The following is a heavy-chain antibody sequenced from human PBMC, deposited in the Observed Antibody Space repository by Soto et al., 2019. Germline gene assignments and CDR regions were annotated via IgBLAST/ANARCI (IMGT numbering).Heavy chain of an antibody. CDR1: GFTFDDYT. CDR3: AKDISFNGYFDY. V-gene: IGHV3-43*01. Sequence: GGSLRLSCAASGFTFDDYTMHWVRQAPGKGLEWVSLISWDGGSTYYADSVKGRFTISRDNSKNSLYLQMNSLRTEDTALYYCAKDISFNGYFDYWGQGTLVTVSS. J-gene: IGHJ4*02. CDR2: ISWDGGST.